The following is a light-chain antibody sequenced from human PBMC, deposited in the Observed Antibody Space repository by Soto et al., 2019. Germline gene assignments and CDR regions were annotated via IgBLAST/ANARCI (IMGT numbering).Light chain of an antibody. V-gene: IGKV3-11*01. CDR1: QSVNNY. J-gene: IGKJ1*01. CDR2: DAS. Sequence: EIVLTQSPATLSLSPGERATLSCKASQSVNNYLAWYQQKPGQAPRLLIYDASNRATDIPARFSGSGSGTDFTLTISSLGPEDVGVYYCQQRNFWPPWTFGQGTKVEIK. CDR3: QQRNFWPPWT.